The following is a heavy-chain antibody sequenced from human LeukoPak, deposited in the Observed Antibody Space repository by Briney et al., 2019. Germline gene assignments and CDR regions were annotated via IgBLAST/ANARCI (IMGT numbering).Heavy chain of an antibody. Sequence: TGGSLRLSCAASGFTFSSCAMHWVRQAPGKGLEYVSAISSNGGSTYYANSVKGRFTISRDNSKNTLYLQMGSLRAEDMAVHYCARDSIAVAGTIDYWGQGTLVTVSS. CDR1: GFTFSSCA. CDR2: ISSNGGST. CDR3: ARDSIAVAGTIDY. J-gene: IGHJ4*02. V-gene: IGHV3-64*01. D-gene: IGHD6-19*01.